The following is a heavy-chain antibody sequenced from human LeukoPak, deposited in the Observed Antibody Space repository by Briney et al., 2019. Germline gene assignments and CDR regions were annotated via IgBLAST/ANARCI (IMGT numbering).Heavy chain of an antibody. Sequence: GGSLRLSCAASGFTFSNYDMHWVRQATGKGLEWVSGIGTAGDIYYPGSVKGRFTISRENAKNSLYLQMNSLRAGDTAVYYCVPRKEWSCYMGVWNKGTTVTVSS. D-gene: IGHD3-3*01. V-gene: IGHV3-13*01. CDR1: GFTFSNYD. J-gene: IGHJ6*03. CDR2: IGTAGDI. CDR3: VPRKEWSCYMGV.